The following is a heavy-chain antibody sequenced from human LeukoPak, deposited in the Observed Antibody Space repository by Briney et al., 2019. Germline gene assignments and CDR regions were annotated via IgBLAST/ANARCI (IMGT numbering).Heavy chain of an antibody. CDR3: ASKAYAQWLGY. J-gene: IGHJ4*02. Sequence: ASVKVSCKASGYTFTGYYMHWVRQAPGQGLEWMGWINPNRGGTNYAQKFQGRVTMTRDTSISTAYMELSRLRSDDTAVYYCASKAYAQWLGYWGQGTLVTVSS. CDR2: INPNRGGT. V-gene: IGHV1-2*02. D-gene: IGHD6-19*01. CDR1: GYTFTGYY.